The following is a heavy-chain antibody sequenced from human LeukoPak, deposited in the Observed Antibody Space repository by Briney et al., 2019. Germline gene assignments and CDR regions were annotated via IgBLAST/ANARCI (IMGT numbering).Heavy chain of an antibody. Sequence: PGGSLRLSCAASGFTFSSYAMSRVRQAPGKGLEWVSAISGSGGSTYYADSVKGRFTISRDNSKNTLYLQMNSLRAEDTAVYYCAKRGSYSSSGYFLDYWGQGTLVTVSS. V-gene: IGHV3-23*01. CDR1: GFTFSSYA. D-gene: IGHD6-13*01. J-gene: IGHJ4*02. CDR3: AKRGSYSSSGYFLDY. CDR2: ISGSGGST.